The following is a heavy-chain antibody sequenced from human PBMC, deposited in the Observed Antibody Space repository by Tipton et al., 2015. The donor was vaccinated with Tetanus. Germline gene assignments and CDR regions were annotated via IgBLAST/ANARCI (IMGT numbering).Heavy chain of an antibody. CDR3: ANGGTLYSTSDF. CDR1: GFTFTHYY. Sequence: SLRLSCEASGFTFTHYYMHWVRQAPGKGLVWISRINSDGSKTIYADSVKGRFTISRDNAKNTLYLQMNDLRADDTAVYYCANGGTLYSTSDFWGQGTQVTVSS. CDR2: INSDGSKT. V-gene: IGHV3-74*01. J-gene: IGHJ4*02. D-gene: IGHD2-2*01.